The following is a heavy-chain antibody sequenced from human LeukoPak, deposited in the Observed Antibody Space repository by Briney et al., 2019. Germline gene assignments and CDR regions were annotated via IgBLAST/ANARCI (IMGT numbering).Heavy chain of an antibody. V-gene: IGHV4-39*01. CDR2: IYYSGST. J-gene: IGHJ4*02. CDR3: ASYFDNNCYYRRKYYSDF. Sequence: PSETLSLTCTVSGDSIISISDYWGWIRQPRGKGLEWIGTIYYSGSTYYNPSLKSRVTISVDTSDNQFSLKLSSVSAADTAVYFCASYFDNNCYYRRKYYSDFWGQGTLVTVSS. CDR1: GDSIISISDY. D-gene: IGHD3-22*01.